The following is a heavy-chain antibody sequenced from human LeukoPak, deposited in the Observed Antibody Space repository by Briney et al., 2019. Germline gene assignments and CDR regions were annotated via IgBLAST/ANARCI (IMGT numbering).Heavy chain of an antibody. Sequence: PGGSLRLSCAASGFTFSSYAMHWVRQAPGKGLEWVAVISYDGSNKYYADSVKGRFTNSRDNSKNTLYLQMNSLRAEDTAVYYCARDAFGSIAAQRFDPWGQGTLVTVSS. V-gene: IGHV3-30-3*01. CDR3: ARDAFGSIAAQRFDP. J-gene: IGHJ5*02. CDR1: GFTFSSYA. D-gene: IGHD6-6*01. CDR2: ISYDGSNK.